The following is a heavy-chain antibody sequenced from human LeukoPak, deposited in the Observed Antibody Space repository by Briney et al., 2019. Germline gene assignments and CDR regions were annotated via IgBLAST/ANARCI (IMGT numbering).Heavy chain of an antibody. J-gene: IGHJ3*02. D-gene: IGHD3-3*01. CDR2: INHSGST. CDR3: ASLTIFGVVTAFDI. CDR1: GGSFSGYY. V-gene: IGHV4-34*01. Sequence: SETLSLTCAVYGGSFSGYYWSWIRQPPGKGLEWIGEINHSGSTNYNPSLKSRVTISVDTSKNQFSLKLSSVTAADTAVYYCASLTIFGVVTAFDIWGQGTMVTVSS.